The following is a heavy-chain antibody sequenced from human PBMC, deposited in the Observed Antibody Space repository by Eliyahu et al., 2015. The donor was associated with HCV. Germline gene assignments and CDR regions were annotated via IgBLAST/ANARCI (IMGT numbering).Heavy chain of an antibody. D-gene: IGHD2-15*01. J-gene: IGHJ4*02. Sequence: EVELLESGGGLVQPGRSLRLSCATSGFTFSSYAMTWVRQAPGKGLEWVSTSGSGGTTHYADSVKGRFTISRDTSKNILYLQMNSLRVDDTAVYYCDSGDHWGQGTLVTVSS. CDR2: SGSGGTT. CDR3: DSGDH. CDR1: GFTFSSYA. V-gene: IGHV3-23*01.